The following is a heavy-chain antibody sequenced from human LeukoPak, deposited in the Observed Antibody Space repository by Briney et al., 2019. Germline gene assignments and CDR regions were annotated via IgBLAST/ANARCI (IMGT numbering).Heavy chain of an antibody. J-gene: IGHJ4*02. V-gene: IGHV1-2*06. CDR2: INPNSGGT. Sequence: ASVKVSCKASGYTFSAYYIHWVRQAPGQGLEWMGRINPNSGGTRYAQKFQGRVTMTRDTSISTAYMELNRLTSDDTAIYYCARGNYYGGSPYYFDYWGQGTLVTVSS. CDR1: GYTFSAYY. CDR3: ARGNYYGGSPYYFDY. D-gene: IGHD4-23*01.